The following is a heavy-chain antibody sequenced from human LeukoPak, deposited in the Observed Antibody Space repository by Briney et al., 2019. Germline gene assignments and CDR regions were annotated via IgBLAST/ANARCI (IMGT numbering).Heavy chain of an antibody. D-gene: IGHD2-2*01. J-gene: IGHJ4*02. CDR3: ARKGGQLRRSYFDH. V-gene: IGHV1-8*01. Sequence: ASVKVSCKASGYTFTSYDINWIRQATGQGLEWMGWMNPNSGNTGYAQKFQGRVTMTRNTSINTAYMELSSLRSEDTAVYYCARKGGQLRRSYFDHWGQGNLVTVSS. CDR2: MNPNSGNT. CDR1: GYTFTSYD.